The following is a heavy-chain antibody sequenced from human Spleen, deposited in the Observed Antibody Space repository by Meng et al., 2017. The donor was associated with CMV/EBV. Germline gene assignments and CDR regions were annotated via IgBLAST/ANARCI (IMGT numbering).Heavy chain of an antibody. D-gene: IGHD4-23*01. CDR1: GYTFTSYD. CDR3: ARDQRWLLDY. V-gene: IGHV1-8*01. CDR2: MNPNSGNT. Sequence: ASVKVSCKASGYTFTSYDINWVRQATGQGLEWMGWMNPNSGNTGYAQKFQGRVTMTRDTSTSTVYMELSSLRSEDTAVYYCARDQRWLLDYWGQGTLVTVSS. J-gene: IGHJ4*02.